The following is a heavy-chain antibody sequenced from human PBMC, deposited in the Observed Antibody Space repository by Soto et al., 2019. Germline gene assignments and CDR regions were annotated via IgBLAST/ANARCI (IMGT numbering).Heavy chain of an antibody. CDR3: ARDLGGSYYAPVDY. D-gene: IGHD1-26*01. V-gene: IGHV1-18*01. J-gene: IGHJ4*02. Sequence: QVQLVQSGAEVKKPGASVKVSCKASGYTFTSYGISWVRQAPGQGLEWMGWISAYNGNTKYAQKLQGRVNTTTDTSTSTAYMELSSLRSDDTAVYYCARDLGGSYYAPVDYWGQGTLVTVSS. CDR2: ISAYNGNT. CDR1: GYTFTSYG.